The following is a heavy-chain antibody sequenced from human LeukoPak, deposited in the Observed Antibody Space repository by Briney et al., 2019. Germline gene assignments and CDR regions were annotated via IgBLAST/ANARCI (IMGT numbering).Heavy chain of an antibody. Sequence: SETLSLTCTVSGGAISSYYWGRIRQPPGKGLGWVGYIYTSGSTNYNPSLKSRVTISVDTSKNQFSLNLSSVAAADTAVYYCARAIAPGYCSSSSCSYYYYYMDVWGKGTTVTVSS. CDR1: GGAISSYY. J-gene: IGHJ6*03. D-gene: IGHD2-2*01. V-gene: IGHV4-4*09. CDR2: IYTSGST. CDR3: ARAIAPGYCSSSSCSYYYYYMDV.